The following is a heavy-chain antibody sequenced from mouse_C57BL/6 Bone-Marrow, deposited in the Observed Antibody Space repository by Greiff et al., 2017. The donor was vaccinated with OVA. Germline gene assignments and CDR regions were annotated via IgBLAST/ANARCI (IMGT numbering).Heavy chain of an antibody. CDR2: ISYDGSN. CDR1: GYSITSGYY. J-gene: IGHJ2*01. V-gene: IGHV3-6*01. CDR3: ARLTGTYFDY. Sequence: ESGPGLVKPSQSLSLTCSVTGYSITSGYYWNWIRQFPGNKLEWMGYISYDGSNNYNPSLKNRISITRDTSKNQFFLKLNSVTTEDTATYYCARLTGTYFDYWGQGTTLTVSS. D-gene: IGHD4-1*01.